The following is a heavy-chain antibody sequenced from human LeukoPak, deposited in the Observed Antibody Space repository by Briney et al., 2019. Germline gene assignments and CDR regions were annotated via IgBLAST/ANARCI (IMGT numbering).Heavy chain of an antibody. J-gene: IGHJ4*02. V-gene: IGHV3-11*06. D-gene: IGHD5-24*01. CDR2: ISSSSSYT. CDR1: GFTFSDYY. Sequence: GGSLRLSCAASGFTFSDYYMSWLRQAPGKGLEWVSYISSSSSYTNYADSVKGRFTISRDNAKNSLYLQMNSLRAEDTAVYYCARDLVEYIGWLDYWGQGTLVTVSS. CDR3: ARDLVEYIGWLDY.